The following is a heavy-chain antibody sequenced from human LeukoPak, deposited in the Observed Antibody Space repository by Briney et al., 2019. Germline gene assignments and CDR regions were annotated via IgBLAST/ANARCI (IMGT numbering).Heavy chain of an antibody. CDR1: GGSISSYY. CDR3: ARGSGGIPSPAFDI. J-gene: IGHJ3*02. Sequence: PSETLSLTCTVSGGSISSYYWSWLRQPPGKGLEWIGYIYYSGSTNYNPSLESRVTISVDTSKNQFSLKLSSVTAADTAVYYCARGSGGIPSPAFDIWGQGTMVTVSS. D-gene: IGHD3-16*01. V-gene: IGHV4-59*01. CDR2: IYYSGST.